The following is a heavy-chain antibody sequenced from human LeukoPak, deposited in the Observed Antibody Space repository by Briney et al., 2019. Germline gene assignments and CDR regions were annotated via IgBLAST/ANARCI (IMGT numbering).Heavy chain of an antibody. CDR3: AKGDIAVAGTMGY. V-gene: IGHV3-9*01. Sequence: GGSLRLSCAASGLTFDDYAMHWVRQAPGKGLEWVSGISWNSGSIGYADSVKGRFTISRDNAKNSLYLQMNSLRAEDTALYYCAKGDIAVAGTMGYWGQGTLVTVSS. D-gene: IGHD6-19*01. J-gene: IGHJ4*02. CDR2: ISWNSGSI. CDR1: GLTFDDYA.